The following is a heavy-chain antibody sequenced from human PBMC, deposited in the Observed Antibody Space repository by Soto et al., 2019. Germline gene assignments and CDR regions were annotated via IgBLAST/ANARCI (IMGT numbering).Heavy chain of an antibody. J-gene: IGHJ4*02. D-gene: IGHD3-22*01. Sequence: GGSLRLSCAASGFTFSSYAMHWVRQAPGKGLEWVAVISYDGSNKYYADSVKGRFTISRDNSKNTLYLQMNSLRAEDTAVYYCAREPSKNYDSSGEFDYWGQGTLVTVSS. CDR3: AREPSKNYDSSGEFDY. CDR1: GFTFSSYA. V-gene: IGHV3-30-3*01. CDR2: ISYDGSNK.